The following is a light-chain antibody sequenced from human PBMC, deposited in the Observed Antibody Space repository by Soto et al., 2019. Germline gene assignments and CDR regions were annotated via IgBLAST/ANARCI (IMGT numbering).Light chain of an antibody. J-gene: IGKJ4*01. Sequence: EIVMTQSPATLSVSPGERATLSCRASQSVSSNLAWYQQKPGQAPRLLIYGASTRAPCITARFSGCVSGTEFTLTISSFQSEVFAVYYCQKYNNWPPLIFGGGTKVEIK. V-gene: IGKV3-15*01. CDR1: QSVSSN. CDR3: QKYNNWPPLI. CDR2: GAS.